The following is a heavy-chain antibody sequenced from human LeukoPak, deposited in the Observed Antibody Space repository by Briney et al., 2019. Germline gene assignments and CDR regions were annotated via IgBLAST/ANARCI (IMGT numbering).Heavy chain of an antibody. D-gene: IGHD3-22*01. CDR3: ARSTMIVVAHHWFDP. V-gene: IGHV4-59*08. CDR2: IYYSGST. J-gene: IGHJ5*02. Sequence: SETLSLTCAVYGGSFSGYYWSWIRQPPGKGLEWIGYIYYSGSTNYNPSLKSRVTISVDTSKNQFSLKLSSVTAADTAVYYCARSTMIVVAHHWFDPWGQGTLVTVSS. CDR1: GGSFSGYY.